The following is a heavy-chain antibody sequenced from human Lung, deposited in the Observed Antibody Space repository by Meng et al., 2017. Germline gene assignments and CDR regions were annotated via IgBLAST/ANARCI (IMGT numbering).Heavy chain of an antibody. V-gene: IGHV3-30*01. CDR2: ISYDGSNK. Sequence: GGSLSLSCAASGFTFSGYAMHWVRQAPGKGLEWVAVISYDGSNKYYADSVKGRFTITRDNSKNTLDLQMNSLRAEDTAVYYCARDGYYYDSSGYYYWGYPTADAFDIWGQGTMVTVSS. D-gene: IGHD3-22*01. CDR3: ARDGYYYDSSGYYYWGYPTADAFDI. J-gene: IGHJ3*02. CDR1: GFTFSGYA.